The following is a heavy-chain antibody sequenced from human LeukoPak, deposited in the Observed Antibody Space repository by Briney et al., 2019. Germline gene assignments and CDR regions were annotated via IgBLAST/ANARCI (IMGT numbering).Heavy chain of an antibody. J-gene: IGHJ2*01. CDR2: IYRVGSM. V-gene: IGHV3-53*04. CDR1: GFTVSNTY. D-gene: IGHD5-24*01. Sequence: GGSQRLSCAASGFTVSNTYMMWVRQAPGKGLEWVSVIYRVGSMFYADSVKGRFTISRHNPKNTLDLQMNSLRADDTAVYYCARVGDGYNFDWYFDLWGRGTLVTVSS. CDR3: ARVGDGYNFDWYFDL.